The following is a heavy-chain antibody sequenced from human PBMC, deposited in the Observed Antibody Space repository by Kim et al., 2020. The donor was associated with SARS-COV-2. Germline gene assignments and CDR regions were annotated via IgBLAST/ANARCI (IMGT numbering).Heavy chain of an antibody. CDR1: GGSISSGGYY. D-gene: IGHD1-1*01. V-gene: IGHV4-31*03. J-gene: IGHJ6*01. Sequence: SETLSLTCTVSGGSISSGGYYWSWIRQHPGKGLEWIGYIYYSGCTYYNLSLKSRVTISVDTSKNQFSLKLSSVTAADTSVYYCARDRVERGYYYGMAVWG. CDR3: ARDRVERGYYYGMAV. CDR2: IYYSGCT.